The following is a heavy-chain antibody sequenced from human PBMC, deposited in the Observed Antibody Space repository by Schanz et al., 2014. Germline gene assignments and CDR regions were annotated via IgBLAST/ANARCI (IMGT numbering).Heavy chain of an antibody. V-gene: IGHV3-23*01. Sequence: EVHLLESGGGLVEPGGSLLLSCATSGFSLDIFAVSWVRQAPGKGLEWVSSFNDGGVNKYYADSVTGRFTISSDNSKSTLYRQMSSLRAEDTAVYYCAKSQGSSFDSWGQGTLVTVSS. J-gene: IGHJ4*02. CDR3: AKSQGSSFDS. CDR2: FNDGGVNK. CDR1: GFSLDIFA. D-gene: IGHD6-13*01.